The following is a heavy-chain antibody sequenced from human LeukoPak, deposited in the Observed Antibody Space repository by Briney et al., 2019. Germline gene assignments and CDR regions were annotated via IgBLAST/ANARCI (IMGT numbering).Heavy chain of an antibody. Sequence: PGRSLRLSCAASGFTFSSYAMSWVRQAPGKGLEWVSAISGSGGSTYYADSVKGRFTISRDNSKNTLYLQMNSLRAEDTAVYYCAKDVRGSYYLGYMDVWGKGTTVTVSS. CDR2: ISGSGGST. J-gene: IGHJ6*03. CDR3: AKDVRGSYYLGYMDV. CDR1: GFTFSSYA. D-gene: IGHD1-26*01. V-gene: IGHV3-23*01.